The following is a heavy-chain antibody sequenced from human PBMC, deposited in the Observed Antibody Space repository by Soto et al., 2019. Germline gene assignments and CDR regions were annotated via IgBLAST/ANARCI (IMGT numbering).Heavy chain of an antibody. CDR2: INPNSGGT. Sequence: GASVKVSCKASGYTFTGYYMHWVRQAPGQGLEWIGWINPNSGGTNYAQKFQGRVTMTRDTSISTAYMELSRLRSDDTAVYYCAREVVVVVAAPYYYGMDVWGQGTTVTVSS. J-gene: IGHJ6*02. D-gene: IGHD2-15*01. CDR3: AREVVVVVAAPYYYGMDV. CDR1: GYTFTGYY. V-gene: IGHV1-2*02.